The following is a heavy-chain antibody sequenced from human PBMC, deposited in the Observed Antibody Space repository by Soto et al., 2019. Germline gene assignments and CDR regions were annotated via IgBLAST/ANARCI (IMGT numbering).Heavy chain of an antibody. CDR2: INWNSEKI. D-gene: IGHD4-17*01. CDR3: TKADYGDYSGSRPFDP. J-gene: IGHJ5*02. CDR1: GFTFDDYA. V-gene: IGHV3-9*01. Sequence: VQLVESGGGVVQPGRSLRLSCAASGFTFDDYAMHWVRRAPGKGLEWVSGINWNSEKIGYADSVKGRFTISRDNAKNSLSLQMNSLRVEDTALYFCTKADYGDYSGSRPFDPWGQGTLVTVSS.